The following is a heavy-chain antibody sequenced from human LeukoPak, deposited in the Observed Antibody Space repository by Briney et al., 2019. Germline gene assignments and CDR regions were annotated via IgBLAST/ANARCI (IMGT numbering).Heavy chain of an antibody. CDR3: AKDFDYCTNGVCYQSIDY. CDR1: GFTFSSYG. Sequence: GGSLRLSCAASGFTFSSYGMHWVRQAPGKGLEWVAVISYDGSNKYYADSVKGRFTISRDNSKNTLYLQMNSLRAEDTAVYYCAKDFDYCTNGVCYQSIDYWGQGTLVTVSS. V-gene: IGHV3-30*18. CDR2: ISYDGSNK. D-gene: IGHD2-8*01. J-gene: IGHJ4*02.